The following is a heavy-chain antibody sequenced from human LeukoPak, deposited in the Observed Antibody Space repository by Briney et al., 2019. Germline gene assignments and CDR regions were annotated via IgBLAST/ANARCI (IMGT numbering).Heavy chain of an antibody. CDR1: GGSISSYY. Sequence: SETLSLTCTLSGGSISSYYWSWIRHPPGKGLEWIGYIFYSGSTNYNHSLKSRVTISVDTSKNQFSLKLSSVTAADTAVYCCARDKYQLLNWFDPWGQGTLVNVSS. CDR2: IFYSGST. CDR3: ARDKYQLLNWFDP. D-gene: IGHD2-2*01. V-gene: IGHV4-59*12. J-gene: IGHJ5*02.